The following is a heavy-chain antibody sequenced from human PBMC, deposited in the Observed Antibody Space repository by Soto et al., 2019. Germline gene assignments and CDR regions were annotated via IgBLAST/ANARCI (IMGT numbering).Heavy chain of an antibody. CDR3: AREFPYYASSDSYLDY. CDR2: TYYRSRWYN. J-gene: IGHJ4*02. D-gene: IGHD3-16*01. Sequence: PSETLSLTCAISGDSVSCNSAAWNWIRQSPSRGLELLGRTYYRSRWYNDYAVSVKSRITVTPDTSKNQFSLHLNSVTPEDTAVYYCAREFPYYASSDSYLDYGGQGALVNVSS. CDR1: GDSVSCNSAA. V-gene: IGHV6-1*01.